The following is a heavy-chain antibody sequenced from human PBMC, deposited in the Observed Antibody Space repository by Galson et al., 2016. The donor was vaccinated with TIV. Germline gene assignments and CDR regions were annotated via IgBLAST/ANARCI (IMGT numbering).Heavy chain of an antibody. CDR2: MSASGGST. D-gene: IGHD3-16*01. J-gene: IGHJ4*02. CDR1: GFTFSRFT. CDR3: VKGGSWSPPVPNYFDH. V-gene: IGHV3-23*01. Sequence: SLRLSCAGSGFTFSRFTMCWVRQAPGKGLQWVSSMSASGGSTYYADSVKGRFTISREISKNTLYLQMNSLRAEDTAMYYCVKGGSWSPPVPNYFDHWGQGALVTVSS.